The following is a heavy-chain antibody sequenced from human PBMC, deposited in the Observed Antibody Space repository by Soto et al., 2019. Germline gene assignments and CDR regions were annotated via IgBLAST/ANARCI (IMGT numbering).Heavy chain of an antibody. CDR2: IKAKTEGGTA. CDR1: GFIFSNAW. J-gene: IGHJ4*02. D-gene: IGHD3-22*01. V-gene: IGHV3-15*01. CDR3: TTDPTYYLIDY. Sequence: GGSLRLSCAASGFIFSNAWMSWVRQAPGKGLEWVGRIKAKTEGGTADYAAPVKGRFIISRDDSKNTLYLQMNSLKTEDTAVYYCTTDPTYYLIDYWGQGTLVTVSS.